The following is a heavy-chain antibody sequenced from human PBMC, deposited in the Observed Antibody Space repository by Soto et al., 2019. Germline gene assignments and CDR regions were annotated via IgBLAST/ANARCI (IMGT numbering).Heavy chain of an antibody. CDR1: GGSISSGGYS. D-gene: IGHD3-10*01. J-gene: IGHJ5*02. Sequence: SETLSLTCAVSGGSISSGGYSWSWIRQPPGKGLEWIGYIYHSGSTYYNPSLKSRVTISVDRSKNQFSLKLSSVTAADTAVYYCARDRGYYGSGSPRSSDPWGQGTLVTVSS. CDR2: IYHSGST. CDR3: ARDRGYYGSGSPRSSDP. V-gene: IGHV4-30-2*01.